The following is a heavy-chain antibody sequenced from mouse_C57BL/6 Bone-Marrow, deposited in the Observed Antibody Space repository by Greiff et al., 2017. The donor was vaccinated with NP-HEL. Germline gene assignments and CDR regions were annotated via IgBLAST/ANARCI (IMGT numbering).Heavy chain of an antibody. V-gene: IGHV1-26*01. Sequence: EVKLQQSGPELVKPGASVKISCKASGYTFTDYYMNWVKRSHGKSLEWIGDINPNNGGTSYNQKFKGKATLTVDKSSSTAYMDLSSLTSEDSAVYYCARGSCYGTRFAYWGQGTLVTVSA. D-gene: IGHD1-1*01. CDR3: ARGSCYGTRFAY. J-gene: IGHJ3*01. CDR1: GYTFTDYY. CDR2: INPNNGGT.